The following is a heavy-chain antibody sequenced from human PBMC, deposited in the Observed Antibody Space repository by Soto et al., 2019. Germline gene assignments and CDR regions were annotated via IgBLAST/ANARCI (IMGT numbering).Heavy chain of an antibody. CDR3: AREGILGLFDAYDL. D-gene: IGHD3-3*01. CDR1: VFTSSG. CDR2: ISTHNGNT. J-gene: IGHJ3*01. V-gene: IGHV1-18*04. Sequence: QDQLVQSGAEVKKPGASVKVSCKASVFTSSGISWVRQAPGQRLEWMGWISTHNGNTIYAQQFQGRVIMTIDTSTTTVYMELRSLRPDDTAVYLCAREGILGLFDAYDLWGQGTMVTVSS.